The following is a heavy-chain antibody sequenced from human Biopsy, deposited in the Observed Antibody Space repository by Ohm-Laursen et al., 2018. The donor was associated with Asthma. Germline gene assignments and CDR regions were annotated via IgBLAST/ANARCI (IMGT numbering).Heavy chain of an antibody. CDR2: IYYNGST. CDR1: YGSITSGGYY. D-gene: IGHD3-22*01. Sequence: TLSLTCIVSYGSITSGGYYWTWIRQHPGKGLEWIGFIYYNGSTYYNPSLKSRVSISIDTSKNQFSLKLRSVTAADTAVYYCARAQDYYDSRGYYRSFDYWGQGTLVTVSS. V-gene: IGHV4-31*03. J-gene: IGHJ4*02. CDR3: ARAQDYYDSRGYYRSFDY.